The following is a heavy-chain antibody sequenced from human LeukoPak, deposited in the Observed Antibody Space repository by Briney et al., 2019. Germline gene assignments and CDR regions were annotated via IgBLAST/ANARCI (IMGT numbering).Heavy chain of an antibody. V-gene: IGHV2-5*01. CDR1: GFSLSTSGVG. CDR2: IYWNDDK. J-gene: IGHJ5*02. CDR3: AHTSTVAGTGNWFDP. Sequence: SGPTLVNPTQTLTLTCTFSGFSLSTSGVGVGWIRQPPGKALEWLALIYWNDDKRYSPSLKSRLAITKDTSKNQVVLTMTNMDPVDTATYHCAHTSTVAGTGNWFDPWGQGTLVTVSS. D-gene: IGHD6-19*01.